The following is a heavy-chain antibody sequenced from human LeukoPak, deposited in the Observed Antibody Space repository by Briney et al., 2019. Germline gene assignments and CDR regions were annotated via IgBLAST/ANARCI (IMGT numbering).Heavy chain of an antibody. CDR2: ICHSGST. V-gene: IGHV4-38-2*01. J-gene: IGHJ4*02. CDR3: ASLDFWSGYYTSLFDY. D-gene: IGHD3-3*01. Sequence: PSETLSLTCAVSGYSISSGFYWGWLRPPPGKGRGGFGSICHSGSTYYNPSLKSRVTISVDTSKNKFSLKLSSVTAADTAVYYCASLDFWSGYYTSLFDYWGQGTLVTVSS. CDR1: GYSISSGFY.